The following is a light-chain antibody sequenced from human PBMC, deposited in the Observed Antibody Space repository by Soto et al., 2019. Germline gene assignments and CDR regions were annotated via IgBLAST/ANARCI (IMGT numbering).Light chain of an antibody. J-gene: IGKJ1*01. CDR1: QSVFTS. CDR3: QQYGTSPET. Sequence: EIVMTQSPAALSVSPGERATLSCRASQSVFTSLAWYQQKPGQAPRLLIYAASSRATGIPDRFSGSGSGTDFSLTISRLEPEDFAVYYCQQYGTSPETFGQGTKVDI. V-gene: IGKV3-20*01. CDR2: AAS.